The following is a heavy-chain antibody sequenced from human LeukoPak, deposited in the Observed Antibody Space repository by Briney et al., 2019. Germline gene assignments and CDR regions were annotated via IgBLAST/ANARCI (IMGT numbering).Heavy chain of an antibody. Sequence: GGSLRLSCAASGFTFSSFAMTWVRQAPGKGLEWVSYISSSGSTIYYADSVKGRFTISRDNAKNSLYLQMNSLRAEDTAVYYCARGFSVTATSPIDYWGQGTLVTVSS. CDR2: ISSSGSTI. CDR1: GFTFSSFA. J-gene: IGHJ4*02. V-gene: IGHV3-48*03. CDR3: ARGFSVTATSPIDY. D-gene: IGHD2-21*02.